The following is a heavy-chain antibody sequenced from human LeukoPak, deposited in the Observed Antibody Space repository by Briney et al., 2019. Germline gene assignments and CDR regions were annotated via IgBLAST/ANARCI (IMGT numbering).Heavy chain of an antibody. Sequence: PSETLSLTCAVYGGSFSGYYWSWIRQPPGKGLEWIGEINHSGSTNYNPSLKSRVTISVDTSKNQFSLKLSSVTAADTAVYYCARLHGEGGSGYIPPPNWFDPWGQGTLVTVSS. D-gene: IGHD3-3*01. CDR1: GGSFSGYY. J-gene: IGHJ5*02. V-gene: IGHV4-34*01. CDR3: ARLHGEGGSGYIPPPNWFDP. CDR2: INHSGST.